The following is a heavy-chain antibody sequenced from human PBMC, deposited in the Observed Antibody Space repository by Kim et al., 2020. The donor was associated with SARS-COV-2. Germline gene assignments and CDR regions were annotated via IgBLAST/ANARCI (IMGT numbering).Heavy chain of an antibody. CDR1: GGSFSGYY. CDR3: ARGLSFDY. Sequence: SETLSLTCAVYGGSFSGYYWSWIRQPPGKGLEWIGEINHSGSTNYNPSLKSRVTISVDTSKNQFSLKLSSVTAADTAVYYCARGLSFDYWGQGTLVTVSS. CDR2: INHSGST. V-gene: IGHV4-34*01. J-gene: IGHJ4*02. D-gene: IGHD2-2*01.